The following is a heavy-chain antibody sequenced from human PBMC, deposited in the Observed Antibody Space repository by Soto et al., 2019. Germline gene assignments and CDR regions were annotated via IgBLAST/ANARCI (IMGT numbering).Heavy chain of an antibody. Sequence: ASVKVSCKASGYIFTAYSMHWVRQAPGQGLEWLGWINPNSGDTIYAQKFQGRVTMTCDTSVSTAYLELSSLSSDDTALYYCAREASAVVSLDYWGQGTLVTVSS. CDR1: GYIFTAYS. J-gene: IGHJ4*02. CDR3: AREASAVVSLDY. D-gene: IGHD2-15*01. V-gene: IGHV1-2*02. CDR2: INPNSGDT.